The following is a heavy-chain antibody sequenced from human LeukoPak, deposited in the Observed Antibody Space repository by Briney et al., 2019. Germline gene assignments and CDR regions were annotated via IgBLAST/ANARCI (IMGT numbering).Heavy chain of an antibody. Sequence: SETLSLTCAVYGGSFSGYYWSWIRQPPGKGLEWIGEINHSGSTNYNPSLKSRVTISVDTSKNQFPLKLSSVTAADTAVYYCARGVYYDSSGYTYFDYWGQGTLVTVSS. V-gene: IGHV4-34*01. CDR1: GGSFSGYY. J-gene: IGHJ4*02. CDR2: INHSGST. CDR3: ARGVYYDSSGYTYFDY. D-gene: IGHD3-22*01.